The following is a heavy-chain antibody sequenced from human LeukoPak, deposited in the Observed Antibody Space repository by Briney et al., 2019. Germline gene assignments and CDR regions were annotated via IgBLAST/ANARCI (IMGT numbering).Heavy chain of an antibody. CDR1: GGSISSSSYY. V-gene: IGHV4-39*07. CDR3: ARESAIYYYDSSGYYNWFDP. CDR2: IYYSGST. D-gene: IGHD3-22*01. Sequence: PSETLSLTCTVSGGSISSSSYYWGWIRQPPGKGLEWIGSIYYSGSTYYNPSLKSRVTISVDTSKNQFSLKLSSVTAADTAVYYCARESAIYYYDSSGYYNWFDPWGQGTLVTVSS. J-gene: IGHJ5*02.